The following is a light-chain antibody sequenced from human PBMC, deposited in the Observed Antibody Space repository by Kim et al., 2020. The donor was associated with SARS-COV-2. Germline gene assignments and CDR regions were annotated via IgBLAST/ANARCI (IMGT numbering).Light chain of an antibody. CDR3: QQYGSSFYT. CDR2: GAS. V-gene: IGKV3-20*01. J-gene: IGKJ2*01. CDR1: QSVSSSY. Sequence: SPAESAPLSCRASQSVSSSYLAWYQQKPGQAPRLLIYGASSRATGIPDRFSGSGSGTDFTLTISRLEPEDFAVYYCQQYGSSFYTFGQGTKLEI.